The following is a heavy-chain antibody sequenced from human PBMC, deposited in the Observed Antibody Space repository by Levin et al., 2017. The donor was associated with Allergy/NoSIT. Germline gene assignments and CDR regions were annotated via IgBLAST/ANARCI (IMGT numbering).Heavy chain of an antibody. CDR1: GGSFSGYY. Sequence: SCAVYGGSFSGYYWSWIRQPPGKGLEWIGEINHSGSTNYNPSLKSRVTISVDTSKNQFSLKLSSVTAADTAVYYCARAIVYYDSPDAFDIWGQGTMVTVSS. V-gene: IGHV4-34*01. D-gene: IGHD3-22*01. J-gene: IGHJ3*02. CDR2: INHSGST. CDR3: ARAIVYYDSPDAFDI.